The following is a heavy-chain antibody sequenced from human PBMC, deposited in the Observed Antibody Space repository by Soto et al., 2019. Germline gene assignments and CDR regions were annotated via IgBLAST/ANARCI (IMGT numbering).Heavy chain of an antibody. CDR2: INPSGGST. CDR1: GYTFTSYY. CDR3: ARDHHYYDSSGYYYVRYYYYGMEV. Sequence: ASVKVSCKASGYTFTSYYMHWVRQAPGQGLEWMGIINPSGGSTSYAQKFQGRVTMTRDTSTSTVYMELSSLRSEDTAVYYCARDHHYYDSSGYYYVRYYYYGMEVWGQGTTVTVSS. V-gene: IGHV1-46*03. D-gene: IGHD3-22*01. J-gene: IGHJ6*02.